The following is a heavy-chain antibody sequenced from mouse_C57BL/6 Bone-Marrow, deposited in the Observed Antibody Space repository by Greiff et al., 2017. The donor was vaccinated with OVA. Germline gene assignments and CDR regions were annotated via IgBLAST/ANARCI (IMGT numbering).Heavy chain of an antibody. CDR1: GFTFSSYG. V-gene: IGHV5-6*02. J-gene: IGHJ3*01. D-gene: IGHD2-10*01. CDR3: ARRAYYAWFAY. CDR2: ISSGGSYT. Sequence: EVMLVESGGDLVKPGGSLKLSCAASGFTFSSYGMSWVRQTPDKRLEWVATISSGGSYTYYPDSVKGRFTISRDNAKNTLYLQMSSLKSEDTAMYYCARRAYYAWFAYWGQGTLVTVSA.